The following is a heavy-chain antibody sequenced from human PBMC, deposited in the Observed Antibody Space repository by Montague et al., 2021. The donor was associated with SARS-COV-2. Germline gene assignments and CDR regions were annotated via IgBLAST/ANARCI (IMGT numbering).Heavy chain of an antibody. CDR3: ARGIWYAN. CDR1: GGSISPYY. CDR2: IYYSGST. Sequence: SETLSLTCTVSGGSISPYYWNWIRQSPEKGLEWIGDIYYSGSTTYNPSLESRVTISVDTSKNQFSLRLSSVTAADTAVYYCARGIWYANWGQGILVTVSS. D-gene: IGHD6-13*01. J-gene: IGHJ4*02. V-gene: IGHV4-59*01.